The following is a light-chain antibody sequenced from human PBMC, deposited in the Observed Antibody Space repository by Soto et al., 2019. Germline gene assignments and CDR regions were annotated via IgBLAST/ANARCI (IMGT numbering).Light chain of an antibody. Sequence: QSVLTQPPSVSGAPGQGVTISCAGTSSNIGAGYDVHWYQQVPGTAPKLLIYTNSNRPSGVPDRFSGSKSGTSASLAITGLQAADEVDYYCQSYDSSLSALVFGGGTTLTVL. CDR2: TNS. CDR1: SSNIGAGYD. J-gene: IGLJ3*02. CDR3: QSYDSSLSALV. V-gene: IGLV1-40*01.